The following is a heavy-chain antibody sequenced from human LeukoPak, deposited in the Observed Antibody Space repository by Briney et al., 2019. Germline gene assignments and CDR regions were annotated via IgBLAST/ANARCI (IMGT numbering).Heavy chain of an antibody. CDR3: ARDRRSSSSSFDY. CDR1: GGSISSDY. D-gene: IGHD6-6*01. J-gene: IGHJ4*02. CDR2: IYYSGST. V-gene: IGHV4-59*01. Sequence: SETLSLTCTVSGGSISSDYCRCIGQPPPGGVLEIGYIYYSGSTNYNPSLKSRVTISVDTSKNQFSLKLSSVTAADTAVYYCARDRRSSSSSFDYWGQGILVTVSS.